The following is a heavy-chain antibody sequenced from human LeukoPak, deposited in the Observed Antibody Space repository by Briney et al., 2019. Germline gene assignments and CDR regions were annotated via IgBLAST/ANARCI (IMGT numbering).Heavy chain of an antibody. J-gene: IGHJ5*02. D-gene: IGHD2-2*01. V-gene: IGHV1-2*02. Sequence: ASVKVSCKASGYTFTGYYMHWVRQAPGQGLEWMGWINPNSGGTNYAQKFQGRVTMTRDTSISTAYMELSRLRSDDTAVYYCAREEGDIVVVTGHNWFDPWGQGTLVTVSS. CDR1: GYTFTGYY. CDR2: INPNSGGT. CDR3: AREEGDIVVVTGHNWFDP.